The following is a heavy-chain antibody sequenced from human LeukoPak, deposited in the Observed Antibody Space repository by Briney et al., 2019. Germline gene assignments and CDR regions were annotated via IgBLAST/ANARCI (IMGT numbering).Heavy chain of an antibody. J-gene: IGHJ5*02. Sequence: ASVKVSCKASGYTFTSYYMHWVRQAPGQGLEWMGIINPSGGSTSYAQKFQGRVTMTRDMSTSTVYMELSSLRSEDTAVYYCARDVGSGSYWNWFDPWGQGTLVTVSS. CDR3: ARDVGSGSYWNWFDP. CDR1: GYTFTSYY. CDR2: INPSGGST. V-gene: IGHV1-46*01. D-gene: IGHD1-26*01.